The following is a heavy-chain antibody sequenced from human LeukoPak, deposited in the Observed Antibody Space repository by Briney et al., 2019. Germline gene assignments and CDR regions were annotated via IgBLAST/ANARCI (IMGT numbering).Heavy chain of an antibody. J-gene: IGHJ4*02. V-gene: IGHV3-30*04. CDR2: ISYDGNHI. D-gene: IGHD2-21*02. CDR3: ARCGGDCYTSTQGFDY. CDR1: GFTFSSYA. Sequence: PGGSLRLSCAASGFTFSSYAMYWVRQAPGKGLEWVAVISYDGNHIFYADSVKGRFTISRDNSKNTLYLQMNSLTTEDTAVYYRARCGGDCYTSTQGFDYWGQGTLVTVSS.